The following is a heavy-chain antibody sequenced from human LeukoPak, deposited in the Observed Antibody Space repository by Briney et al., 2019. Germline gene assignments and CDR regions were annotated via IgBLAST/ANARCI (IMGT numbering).Heavy chain of an antibody. J-gene: IGHJ4*02. D-gene: IGHD3-9*01. CDR3: ARALRTDILTTDY. CDR1: GYTFTGHF. V-gene: IGHV1-2*02. CDR2: INPNSGGA. Sequence: ASVKVSCKASGYTFTGHFVHWVRQAPGQGLEWMGWINPNSGGALHAQNFQGRVTMTRDTSISTAYMELSRLRSDDTAVYYCARALRTDILTTDYWGQGTLVTLSS.